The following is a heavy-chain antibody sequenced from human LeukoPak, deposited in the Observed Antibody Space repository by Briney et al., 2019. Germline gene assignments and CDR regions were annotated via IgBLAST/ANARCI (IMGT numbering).Heavy chain of an antibody. CDR3: TTSYSRGGY. CDR1: GFTFSHAW. J-gene: IGHJ4*02. CDR2: IKSKADGGTT. Sequence: GGSLRLSCAASGFTFSHAWMSWVRQAPGKGLEWVGRIKSKADGGTTDYAAPVKGRFTFSRDDSKNTLYLQMNSLKTEDRAVYYCTTSYSRGGYWGQGTLVTVSS. D-gene: IGHD5-12*01. V-gene: IGHV3-15*01.